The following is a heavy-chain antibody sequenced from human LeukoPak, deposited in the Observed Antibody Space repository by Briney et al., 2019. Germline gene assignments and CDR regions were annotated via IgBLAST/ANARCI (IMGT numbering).Heavy chain of an antibody. V-gene: IGHV3-53*01. D-gene: IGHD3-22*01. J-gene: IGHJ6*03. CDR2: LYSGGST. CDR3: ARHYYDSSGFSSYYFYYMDI. CDR1: GFTVSSNY. Sequence: PGGSLRLSCAASGFTVSSNYMSWVRQAPGKGLEWVSILYSGGSTYYADSVKGRFTISRDHSKNTLYLQMNSLRAEDTAVYYCARHYYDSSGFSSYYFYYMDIWGKGTTVTISS.